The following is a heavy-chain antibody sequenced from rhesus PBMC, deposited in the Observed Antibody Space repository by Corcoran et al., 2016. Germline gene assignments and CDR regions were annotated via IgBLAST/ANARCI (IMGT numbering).Heavy chain of an antibody. J-gene: IGHJ3*01. CDR2: ISNWGGST. D-gene: IGHD1-26*01. V-gene: IGHV3S5*01. CDR1: GFTFSSYG. Sequence: EVQLVESGGGLDQPGGSLRPSCAASGFTFSSYGMRWVRQAPGKGLEWVSYISNWGGSTYYADSVKGRFTISRDNSKNTLSLQMNSLRADDTAVYYCAKVDNWCYFAFDFWGPGLRVTVSS. CDR3: AKVDNWCYFAFDF.